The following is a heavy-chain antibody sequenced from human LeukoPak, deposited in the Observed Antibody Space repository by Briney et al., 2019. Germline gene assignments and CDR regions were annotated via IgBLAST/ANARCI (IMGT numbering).Heavy chain of an antibody. J-gene: IGHJ2*01. CDR2: VSTDSTYT. Sequence: GGSLRLSCTASGFTFSDYYMTWIRQAPGKGLEWLSYVSTDSTYTNYADSVKGRFTISRDNAKSSLYLQLNSLTAEDTAVYYCTTSDNWYFDLCGRGTLVPVSS. V-gene: IGHV3-11*03. CDR1: GFTFSDYY. CDR3: TTSDNWYFDL.